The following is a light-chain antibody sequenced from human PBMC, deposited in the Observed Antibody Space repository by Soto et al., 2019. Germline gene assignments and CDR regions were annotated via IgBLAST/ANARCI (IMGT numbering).Light chain of an antibody. Sequence: EIVLTQSPATLSLSPGESATLSCRASRSVSNYLAWYQQKPGQAPRLLIYDASNRPTDISARFSGSGSGTDFTLTISRLEPEDFAVYYCQQRSNWPLTFGQGTRLEIK. CDR1: RSVSNY. J-gene: IGKJ5*01. V-gene: IGKV3-11*01. CDR3: QQRSNWPLT. CDR2: DAS.